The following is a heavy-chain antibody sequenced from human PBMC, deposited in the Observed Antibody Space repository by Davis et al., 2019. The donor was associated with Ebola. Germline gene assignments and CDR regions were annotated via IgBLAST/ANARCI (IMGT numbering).Heavy chain of an antibody. CDR2: ISTSSRYI. D-gene: IGHD1-7*01. CDR1: GFTFSTYW. Sequence: GESLKISCAASGFTFSTYWMTWVRQAPGKGLEWVSSISTSSRYILYVDSVKGRFTISRDNAKNTLYLQMNSLRVEDTAVYYCARDQDGPGPTVDYWGQGALVTVSS. CDR3: ARDQDGPGPTVDY. J-gene: IGHJ4*02. V-gene: IGHV3-21*01.